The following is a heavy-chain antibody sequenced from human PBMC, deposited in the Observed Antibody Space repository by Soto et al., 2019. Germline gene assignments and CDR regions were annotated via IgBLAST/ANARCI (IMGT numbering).Heavy chain of an antibody. D-gene: IGHD3-3*01. Sequence: EVQLVETGGGVIQPGGSLRLSCAASGFNVSSNYMSWVRQAPGKGLEWVSVIYSGGSTYYADSVKGRFTISRDNSKNTLYLQMNSLRAEDTAVYYCARDRFWSGYYYYYGMDVWGQGTTVTVSS. CDR3: ARDRFWSGYYYYYGMDV. J-gene: IGHJ6*02. V-gene: IGHV3-53*02. CDR2: IYSGGST. CDR1: GFNVSSNY.